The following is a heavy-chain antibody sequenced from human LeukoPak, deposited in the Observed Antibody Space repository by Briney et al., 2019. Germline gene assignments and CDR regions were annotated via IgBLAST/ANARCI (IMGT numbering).Heavy chain of an antibody. CDR2: IYYSGST. J-gene: IGHJ4*02. D-gene: IGHD6-13*01. Sequence: NPSETLSLTCTVSGGSISSYYWSWIRQPPGKGLEWIGYIYYSGSTNYNPSLKSRVTISVDTSKNQFSLKLSSVTAADTAVYYCARGTHIAAAAPDYWGQGTLVTVSS. CDR3: ARGTHIAAAAPDY. CDR1: GGSISSYY. V-gene: IGHV4-59*01.